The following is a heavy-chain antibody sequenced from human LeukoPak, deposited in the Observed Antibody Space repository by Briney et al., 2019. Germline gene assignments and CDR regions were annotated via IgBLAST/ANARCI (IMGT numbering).Heavy chain of an antibody. D-gene: IGHD1-1*01. CDR2: INHSGST. J-gene: IGHJ4*02. Sequence: SETLSLTCTVSGGSISSYYWSWIRQPPGKGLEWIGEINHSGSTNYNPSLKSRVTISVDTSKNQFSLKLSSVTAADTAVYYCARGFNWNRLFDYWGKGTLVTVSS. CDR3: ARGFNWNRLFDY. V-gene: IGHV4-34*01. CDR1: GGSISSYY.